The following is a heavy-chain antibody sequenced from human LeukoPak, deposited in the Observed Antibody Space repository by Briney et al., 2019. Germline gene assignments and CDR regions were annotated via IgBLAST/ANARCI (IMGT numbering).Heavy chain of an antibody. Sequence: PGGSLRLSXAASGFTFSSYGMHWVRQAPGKGLEWLAFIRYDGSNKYYADSVKGRFTISRDNSKNTLYLQMNSLRAEDTAVYYCAKDSSSMRDIVVPAAKEADAFDIWGQGTMVTVSS. D-gene: IGHD2-2*01. CDR3: AKDSSSMRDIVVPAAKEADAFDI. CDR2: IRYDGSNK. CDR1: GFTFSSYG. J-gene: IGHJ3*02. V-gene: IGHV3-30*02.